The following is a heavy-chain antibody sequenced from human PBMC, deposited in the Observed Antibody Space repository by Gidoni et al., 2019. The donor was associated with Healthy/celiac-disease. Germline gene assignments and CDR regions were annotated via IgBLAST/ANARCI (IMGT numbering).Heavy chain of an antibody. V-gene: IGHV3-21*01. CDR3: ARVGITMIERGGMDV. J-gene: IGHJ6*02. Sequence: EVQLVESGGGLVKPGGSLRLSCAASGFTFSSYSMNWVRQAPGKGLEWVSSISSSSSYIDYADSVKGRFTISRDNAKNSLYLQMNSLRAEDTAVYYCARVGITMIERGGMDVWGQGTTVTVSS. D-gene: IGHD3-22*01. CDR1: GFTFSSYS. CDR2: ISSSSSYI.